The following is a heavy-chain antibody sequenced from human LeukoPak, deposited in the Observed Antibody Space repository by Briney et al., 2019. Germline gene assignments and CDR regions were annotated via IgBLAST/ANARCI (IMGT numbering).Heavy chain of an antibody. V-gene: IGHV1-18*03. CDR3: ARAIGYDRLTAFDS. CDR2: IGPFNDHT. D-gene: IGHD3-9*01. Sequence: ASVKVSSKASGYKLNSYGISWVRQAPGQGLQWMGWIGPFNDHTNYAQNFQGRVTMTTDTSTSTAYMELKSLTSHDMAIYYCARAIGYDRLTAFDSWGQGTLVTVSS. J-gene: IGHJ4*02. CDR1: GYKLNSYG.